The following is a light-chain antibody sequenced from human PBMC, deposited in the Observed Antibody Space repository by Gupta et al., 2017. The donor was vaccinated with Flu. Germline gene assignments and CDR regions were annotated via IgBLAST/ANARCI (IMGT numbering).Light chain of an antibody. CDR2: KVN. V-gene: IGLV2-14*01. CDR1: SSDIGAYDY. Sequence: QSARTHPASVSGSPVQSLSLSSPGTSSDIGAYDYVSWYQQHPGKAPKLMIYKVNNRPSGVSNRFSGSKSGNTASLTISGLQAEDEADYYCSSYTTTIVLFGGGTKLTVL. CDR3: SSYTTTIVL. J-gene: IGLJ2*01.